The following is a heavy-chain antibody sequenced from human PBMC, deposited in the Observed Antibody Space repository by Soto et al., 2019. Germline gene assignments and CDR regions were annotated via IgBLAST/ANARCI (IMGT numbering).Heavy chain of an antibody. CDR1: GGSISSGGLY. CDR3: ASATAMVPDY. D-gene: IGHD5-18*01. Sequence: PSETLSLICNVSGGSISSGGLYWSWIRQHPGKGLEWIGYIYYSGSTNYNPSLKSRVTISVDTSKNQFPLKLSSVTAADTAVYYCASATAMVPDYWGQGTLVNVSA. CDR2: IYYSGST. J-gene: IGHJ4*02. V-gene: IGHV4-31*03.